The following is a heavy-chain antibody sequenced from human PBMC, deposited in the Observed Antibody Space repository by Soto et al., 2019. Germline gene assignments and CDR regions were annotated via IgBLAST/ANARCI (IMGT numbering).Heavy chain of an antibody. V-gene: IGHV1-69*13. Sequence: GASVKVSCKASGYTFTSYGISWVRQAPGQGLEWMGWISPIFGTANYAQKFQGRVTITADESTSTAYMELSSLRSEDTAVYYCARDGQLWFTQHWFDPWGQGTLVTVSS. CDR2: ISPIFGTA. J-gene: IGHJ5*02. D-gene: IGHD5-18*01. CDR1: GYTFTSYG. CDR3: ARDGQLWFTQHWFDP.